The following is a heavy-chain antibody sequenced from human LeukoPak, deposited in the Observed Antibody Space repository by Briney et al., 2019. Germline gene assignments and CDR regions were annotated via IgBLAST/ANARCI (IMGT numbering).Heavy chain of an antibody. J-gene: IGHJ4*02. V-gene: IGHV1-3*01. D-gene: IGHD1-26*01. CDR1: GYTFNSYA. CDR2: INAGNGNT. CDR3: ARISGSYYPFDY. Sequence: ASVKVSCKASGYTFNSYAMHWVRQAPGQRLEWMGWINAGNGNTKYSQQFQGRVTITRDTSASTAYMELSSLRSEDTAVYYCARISGSYYPFDYWGQGTLVTVSS.